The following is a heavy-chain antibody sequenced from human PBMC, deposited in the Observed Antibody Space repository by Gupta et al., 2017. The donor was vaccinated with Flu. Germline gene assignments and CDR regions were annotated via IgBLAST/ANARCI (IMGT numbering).Heavy chain of an antibody. V-gene: IGHV3-23*01. Sequence: EVQLLESGGGLIQPGGSLRLSCAASGFIFSTYAMSWVRQAPGKGLEWVSSISGSGSSTYYVDSVKGRFTISRDNSKNTLYLQMNRLRDEDTAIYYCAKEDRGDFWSGYSVDYWGQGTLVTVSS. CDR2: ISGSGSST. CDR3: AKEDRGDFWSGYSVDY. D-gene: IGHD3-3*01. J-gene: IGHJ4*02. CDR1: GFIFSTYA.